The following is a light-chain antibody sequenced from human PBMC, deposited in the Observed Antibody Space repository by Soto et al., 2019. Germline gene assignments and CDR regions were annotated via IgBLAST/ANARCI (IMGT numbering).Light chain of an antibody. J-gene: IGLJ2*01. V-gene: IGLV2-8*01. CDR1: SSDVGGYNY. Sequence: QSVLTQPPPASGSPGQSVTISCTGTSSDVGGYNYVSWYQQHPGKAPKLMIYEVSKRPSGVPDRFSGSKSGNTASLTVSGLQAEDEADYYCSSYAGSNNHVVFGGGTKLTVL. CDR3: SSYAGSNNHVV. CDR2: EVS.